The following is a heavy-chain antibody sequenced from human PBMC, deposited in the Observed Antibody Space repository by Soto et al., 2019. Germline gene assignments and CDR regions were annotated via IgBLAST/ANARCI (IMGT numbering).Heavy chain of an antibody. D-gene: IGHD3-22*01. Sequence: GGSLRLSCAASGFTFSSYAMSWVRQAPGKGLEWVSAISGSGGSTYYADSVKGRFTISRDNSKNTLYLQMNSLRAEDTAVYYCASYSSGYYYFDYWGQGTLVTVSS. CDR3: ASYSSGYYYFDY. V-gene: IGHV3-23*01. J-gene: IGHJ4*02. CDR1: GFTFSSYA. CDR2: ISGSGGST.